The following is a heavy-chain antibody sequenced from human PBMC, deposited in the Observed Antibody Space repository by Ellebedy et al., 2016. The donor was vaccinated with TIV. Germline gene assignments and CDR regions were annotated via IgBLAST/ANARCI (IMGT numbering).Heavy chain of an antibody. J-gene: IGHJ5*02. V-gene: IGHV2-5*01. CDR1: GFSLNTSGVG. CDR3: AHRGLDSSSWYGNWFDP. Sequence: SGPTLVKPTQTLTLTCNFSGFSLNTSGVGVGWVRQPPGKALEWLALIYWNDDKRYSPSLKSRLTITKDTSKNQVVLTMTNMDPVDTATYFCAHRGLDSSSWYGNWFDPWGQGTLVTVSS. CDR2: IYWNDDK. D-gene: IGHD6-13*01.